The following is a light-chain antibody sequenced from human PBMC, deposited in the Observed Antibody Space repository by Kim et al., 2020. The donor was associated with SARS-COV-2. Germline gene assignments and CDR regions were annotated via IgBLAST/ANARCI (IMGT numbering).Light chain of an antibody. V-gene: IGKV3-15*01. CDR3: QQYNNWPPLT. CDR1: QSVSSH. Sequence: SPGGSATLSCRASQSVSSHLAWYQQKPGQAPRLLIYNASTRATGIPARFSGSGSGTEFTLTIISLQSEDSAIYYCQQYNNWPPLTFGGGTKVDIK. J-gene: IGKJ4*01. CDR2: NAS.